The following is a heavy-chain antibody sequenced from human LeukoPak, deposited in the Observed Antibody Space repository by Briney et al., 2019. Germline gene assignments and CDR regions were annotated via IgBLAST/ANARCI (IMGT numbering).Heavy chain of an antibody. Sequence: SETLSLTCTVSGGSISSGGYYWSWIRQHPGKGLEWIGYIYYSGGTYYNPSLKSRVTISVDTSKNQFSMKLSSVTAADTAVDYCARGVYNHFDYWGQGTLVTVSS. CDR2: IYYSGGT. V-gene: IGHV4-31*03. CDR3: ARGVYNHFDY. D-gene: IGHD5/OR15-5a*01. CDR1: GGSISSGGYY. J-gene: IGHJ4*02.